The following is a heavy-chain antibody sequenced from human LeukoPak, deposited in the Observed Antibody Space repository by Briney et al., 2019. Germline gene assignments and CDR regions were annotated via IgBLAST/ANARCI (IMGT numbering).Heavy chain of an antibody. V-gene: IGHV3-23*01. CDR3: AIMHGYYDGSGYWVQ. CDR1: GFTFVSYA. D-gene: IGHD3-22*01. CDR2: ISPNADRT. Sequence: GSLRLSCAASGFTFVSYAMSWFRQPPGKGLEWVSFISPNADRTSKADSVEGRFTISRDNPRNTLYLQMNSLRDDDTAVYYCAIMHGYYDGSGYWVQWGQGTLVTVSS. J-gene: IGHJ4*02.